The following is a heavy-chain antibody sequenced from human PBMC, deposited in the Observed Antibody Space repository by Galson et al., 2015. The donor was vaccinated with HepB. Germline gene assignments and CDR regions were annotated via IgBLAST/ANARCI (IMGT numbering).Heavy chain of an antibody. Sequence: SLRLSCAASGFTFSSYGMHWVRQAPGKGLEWVAVISYDGSNKYYADSVKGRFTISRDNSKNTLYLQMNSLRAEDTAVYYCAKAEYYDILTGPLGYWGQGTLVTVSS. CDR1: GFTFSSYG. D-gene: IGHD3-9*01. V-gene: IGHV3-30*18. CDR3: AKAEYYDILTGPLGY. J-gene: IGHJ4*02. CDR2: ISYDGSNK.